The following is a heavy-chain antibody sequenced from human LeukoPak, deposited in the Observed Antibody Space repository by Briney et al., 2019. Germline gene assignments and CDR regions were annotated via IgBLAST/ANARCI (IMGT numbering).Heavy chain of an antibody. V-gene: IGHV4-39*07. CDR1: GGSISSSGYY. D-gene: IGHD2-2*01. J-gene: IGHJ3*02. CDR2: ISYSGTT. Sequence: PSETLSLTCTVSGGSISSSGYYWGWIRQPPGKGLEWIGSISYSGTTYYNPSLKSRVTISVDTSKIQFSLNLTSVTAADTAVYYCALELVVPAALERLNAFDIWGHGTMVTVSS. CDR3: ALELVVPAALERLNAFDI.